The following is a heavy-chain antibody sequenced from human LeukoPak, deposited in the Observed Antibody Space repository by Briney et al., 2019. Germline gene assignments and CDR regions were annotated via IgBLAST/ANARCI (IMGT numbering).Heavy chain of an antibody. CDR3: ARDHNWSFDY. J-gene: IGHJ4*02. D-gene: IGHD1-20*01. CDR1: GFSFSSYS. CDR2: IGPGSNDI. Sequence: GGSLRLSCAASGFSFSSYSMNWVRQAPGQGLEWVSYIGPGSNDIHYSDSVRGRFTISRDNARNSLYLQMNSLRAEDTAIYYCARDHNWSFDYWGQRTLVTVSS. V-gene: IGHV3-48*01.